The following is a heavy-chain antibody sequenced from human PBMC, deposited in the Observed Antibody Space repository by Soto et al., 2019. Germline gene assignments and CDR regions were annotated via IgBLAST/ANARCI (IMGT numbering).Heavy chain of an antibody. J-gene: IGHJ5*02. Sequence: QVQLVQSGAEVKKPGASVKVSCKASGYTFTSYGISWVRQDPGQGLEWIGWISAYNGNTNYAQKLQGRVTMTTDTSTSTAYMELRSLRSDDTAVYYCARDADYYYGSGSDNRFDPWGQGTLVTVSS. V-gene: IGHV1-18*01. CDR3: ARDADYYYGSGSDNRFDP. D-gene: IGHD3-10*01. CDR2: ISAYNGNT. CDR1: GYTFTSYG.